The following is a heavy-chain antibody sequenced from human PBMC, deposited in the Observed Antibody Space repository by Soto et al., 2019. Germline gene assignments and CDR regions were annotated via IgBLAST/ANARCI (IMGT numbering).Heavy chain of an antibody. J-gene: IGHJ4*02. D-gene: IGHD6-19*01. CDR1: GFTFGDYA. V-gene: IGHV3-49*03. CDR2: IRSKAYGGTT. CDR3: TRNPGIAVAVALTY. Sequence: GGSLRLSCTASGFTFGDYAMSWFRQAPGKGLEWVGFIRSKAYGGTTEYAASVKGRFTISRDDSKSIAYLQMNSLKTEDTAVYYCTRNPGIAVAVALTYWGQGTLVTVSS.